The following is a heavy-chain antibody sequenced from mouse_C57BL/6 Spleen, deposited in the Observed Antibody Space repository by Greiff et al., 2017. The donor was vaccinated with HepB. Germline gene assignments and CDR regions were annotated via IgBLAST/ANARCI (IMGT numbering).Heavy chain of an antibody. CDR3: ARDFAY. V-gene: IGHV2-2*01. Sequence: QVQLQQSGPGLVQPSQRLSITCTVSGFSLTSYGVHWVRQSPGKGLEWLGVIWSGGSTDYNAAFISRLSISKDNSKSQVFFKMNSLQADDTAIYYCARDFAYWGQGTLVTVSA. CDR2: IWSGGST. J-gene: IGHJ3*01. CDR1: GFSLTSYG.